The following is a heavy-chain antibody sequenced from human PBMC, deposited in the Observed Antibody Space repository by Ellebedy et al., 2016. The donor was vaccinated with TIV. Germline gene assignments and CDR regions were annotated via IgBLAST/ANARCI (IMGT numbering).Heavy chain of an antibody. CDR1: GYTFTSYF. J-gene: IGHJ4*02. V-gene: IGHV1-46*04. CDR2: INPSGGST. D-gene: IGHD6-19*01. Sequence: AASVKVSCKASGYTFTSYFMHWLRQAPGQGLEWMGIINPSGGSTTYAQKLQGRVTMTRDTSTSTVYMELSSLRSEDTAVYYCARARRRGWLHTPDYWGQGSLVTVSS. CDR3: ARARRRGWLHTPDY.